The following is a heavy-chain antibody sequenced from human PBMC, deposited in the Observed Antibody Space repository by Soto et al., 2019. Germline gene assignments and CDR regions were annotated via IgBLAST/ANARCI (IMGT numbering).Heavy chain of an antibody. Sequence: EVQLVESGGGLVQPGGSLRLSCAASGFNFRRYWMSWVRQAPGKGLEWVANIKEDGSGQYYVDSVKGRFTIFRDNAKNSLSLQMNSLRAGDTAIYYCARDPTASYGDSLLFDYWGQGTLVIVSS. J-gene: IGHJ4*02. D-gene: IGHD4-17*01. CDR3: ARDPTASYGDSLLFDY. CDR2: IKEDGSGQ. V-gene: IGHV3-7*01. CDR1: GFNFRRYW.